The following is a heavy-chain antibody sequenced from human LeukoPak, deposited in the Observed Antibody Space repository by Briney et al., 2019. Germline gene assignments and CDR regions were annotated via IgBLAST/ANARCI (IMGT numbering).Heavy chain of an antibody. CDR1: GYTFSRYI. D-gene: IGHD3-3*02. V-gene: IGHV1-18*01. Sequence: ASVNVSCKTSGYTFSRYIISWVRQAPGQGLEWMGWISPSAGTTDYAQKLQGRVTMTADTSTSTAYMELRDLRSDDSALYYCARDHFTGRWGPTSLHYWGQGALITVSS. CDR3: ARDHFTGRWGPTSLHY. J-gene: IGHJ4*02. CDR2: ISPSAGTT.